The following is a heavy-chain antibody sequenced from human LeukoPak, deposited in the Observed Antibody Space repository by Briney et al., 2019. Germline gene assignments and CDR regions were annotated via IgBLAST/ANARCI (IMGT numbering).Heavy chain of an antibody. CDR1: GGSISSSSYY. CDR2: IYYSGST. Sequence: SETLPLTCTVSGGSISSSSYYWGWIRQPPGKGLEWIGSIYYSGSTYYNPSLKSRVTISVDTSKNQFSLKLSSVTAADTAVYYCARHFRSGGWSTVIDYWGQGTLVTVSS. CDR3: ARHFRSGGWSTVIDY. D-gene: IGHD3-3*01. V-gene: IGHV4-39*01. J-gene: IGHJ4*02.